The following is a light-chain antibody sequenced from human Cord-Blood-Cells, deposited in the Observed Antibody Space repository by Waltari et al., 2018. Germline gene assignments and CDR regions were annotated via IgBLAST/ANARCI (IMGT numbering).Light chain of an antibody. CDR3: QQSYSTPFT. J-gene: IGKJ3*01. CDR2: AAS. CDR1: QSISSY. V-gene: IGKV1-39*01. Sequence: DIQMTQSPSSLSASVGDRVTITCRASQSISSYLNWYQQKPGKAPKLLIYAASSLQSGVPSRFSGSGSGTDFTLTISSLQPEEFATYYLQQSYSTPFTFGPGTKGDIK.